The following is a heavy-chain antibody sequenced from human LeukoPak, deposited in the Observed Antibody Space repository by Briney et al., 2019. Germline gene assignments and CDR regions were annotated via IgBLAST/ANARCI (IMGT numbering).Heavy chain of an antibody. D-gene: IGHD6-13*01. V-gene: IGHV4-39*07. CDR3: ARDASAAGTSAFDI. CDR2: IYYSGST. Sequence: SETLSLTCTVSAGSISSSSYYWGWIRQPPGKGLEWIGSIYYSGSTYYNPSLKSRVTISVDTSKNQFSLRLSSVTAADTAVYYCARDASAAGTSAFDIWGQGTMVTVSS. CDR1: AGSISSSSYY. J-gene: IGHJ3*02.